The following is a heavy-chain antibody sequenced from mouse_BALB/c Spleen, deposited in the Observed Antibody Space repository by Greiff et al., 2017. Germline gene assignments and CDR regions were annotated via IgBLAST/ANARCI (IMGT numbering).Heavy chain of an antibody. Sequence: EVQLVESGGGLVKPGGSLKLSCAASGFTFSDYYMYWVRQTPEKRLEWVATISDGGSYTYYPDSVKGRFTISRDNAKNNLYLQMSSLKSEDTAMYYCAREAGYDDPYAMDYWGQGPSVTVSS. J-gene: IGHJ4*01. V-gene: IGHV5-4*02. CDR3: AREAGYDDPYAMDY. CDR1: GFTFSDYY. CDR2: ISDGGSYT. D-gene: IGHD2-2*01.